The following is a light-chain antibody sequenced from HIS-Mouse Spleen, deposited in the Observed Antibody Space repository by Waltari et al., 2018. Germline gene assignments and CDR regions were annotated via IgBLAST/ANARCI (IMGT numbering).Light chain of an antibody. J-gene: IGLJ2*01. CDR3: YSTDSSGNHRV. V-gene: IGLV3-10*01. Sequence: SYELTQPPSVSVSPGQTARITCSGDALPKKYAYWYQQKSGQAPVRVIYEDSKRPSGIPGRVAGSSAGTMATLTISGAQVEDEADYYCYSTDSSGNHRVFGGGTKLTVL. CDR2: EDS. CDR1: ALPKKY.